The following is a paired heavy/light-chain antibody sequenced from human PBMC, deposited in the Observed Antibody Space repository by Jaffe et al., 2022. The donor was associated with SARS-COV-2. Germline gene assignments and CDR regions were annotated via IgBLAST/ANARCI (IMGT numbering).Heavy chain of an antibody. CDR2: IKSKRGGGTI. CDR1: GFPFSDAW. J-gene: IGHJ4*02. D-gene: IGHD1-26*01. CDR3: VWETRVAVFGC. V-gene: IGHV3-15*01. Sequence: EVQLVESGGGLIKPGGSLRLSCAASGFPFSDAWMSWVRQAPGKGLEWVGRIKSKRGGGTIDYNTPVKGRFTISRDDSTNTVYLHLNSLSAEDTAIYYCVWETRVAVFGCWGRGTLVTVSS.
Light chain of an antibody. CDR3: QQLHALPFT. Sequence: DIQMTQSPSSLSASVGDRVTITCQATQDISKFLNWYQQKPGKAPKLLIYDASTLNTGVPPRFIGSGSGTDFTFTISSLQPEDIATYYCQQLHALPFTFGGGTGVDIK. V-gene: IGKV1-33*01. J-gene: IGKJ4*01. CDR1: QDISKF. CDR2: DAS.